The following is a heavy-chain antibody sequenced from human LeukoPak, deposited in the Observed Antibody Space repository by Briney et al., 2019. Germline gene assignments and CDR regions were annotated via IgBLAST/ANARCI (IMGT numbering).Heavy chain of an antibody. CDR2: ISGSGGST. J-gene: IGHJ4*02. D-gene: IGHD1-1*01. CDR1: GFIFSNYG. Sequence: GRSLRLSCAASGFIFSNYGMHWVRQAPGKGLEWVSAISGSGGSTYYADSVKGRFTISRDNSKNTLYLQMNSLRAEDTAVYYCAPGTGGYWGQGTLVTVSS. V-gene: IGHV3-23*01. CDR3: APGTGGY.